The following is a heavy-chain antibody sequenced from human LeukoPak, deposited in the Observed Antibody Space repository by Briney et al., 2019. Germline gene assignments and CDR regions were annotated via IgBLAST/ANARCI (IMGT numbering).Heavy chain of an antibody. CDR3: AKRGVVIRVILVGFHKEAYYFDS. CDR2: ISDRGGRT. D-gene: IGHD3-10*01. V-gene: IGHV3-23*01. Sequence: GGSLRLSCAVSGITLSNYGMSWVRQAPGKGPEWVAGISDRGGRTNYADSVKGRFTISRENSKNTLYLQMNSLRAEDTAVYFCAKRGVVIRVILVGFHKEAYYFDSWGQGALVTVSS. CDR1: GITLSNYG. J-gene: IGHJ4*02.